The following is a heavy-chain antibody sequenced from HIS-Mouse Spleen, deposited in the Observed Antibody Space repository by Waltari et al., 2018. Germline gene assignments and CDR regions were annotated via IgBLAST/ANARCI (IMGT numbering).Heavy chain of an antibody. D-gene: IGHD3-22*01. CDR2: INHSGST. J-gene: IGHJ4*02. CDR1: GGSFSGFY. V-gene: IGHV4-34*01. Sequence: QVQLQQWGAGLLKPSETLSLTCAAYGGSFSGFYWSWLRQPPGKGLEGIGEINHSGSTNYNPSLKSRVTISVDTSKNQFSLKLSSVTAADTAVYYCARDYYYDSSGYYPQTYYFDYWGQGTLVTVSS. CDR3: ARDYYYDSSGYYPQTYYFDY.